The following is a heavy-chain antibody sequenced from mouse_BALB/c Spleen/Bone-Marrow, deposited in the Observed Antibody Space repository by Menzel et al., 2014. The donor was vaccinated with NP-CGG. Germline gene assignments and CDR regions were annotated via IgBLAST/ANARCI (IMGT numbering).Heavy chain of an antibody. Sequence: QVQLQQSGAELARPGASVKLSCKASAYTFTSYWMQWVKQRPGQGLEWIGAIYPGDGDTRYTQKFKGKATLAADKSSSTAFMRLSSLASEDSAVYYCARGYYYGSTYGWYFDVWGAGTTVTVSA. CDR2: IYPGDGDT. CDR1: AYTFTSYW. D-gene: IGHD1-1*01. V-gene: IGHV1-87*01. J-gene: IGHJ1*01. CDR3: ARGYYYGSTYGWYFDV.